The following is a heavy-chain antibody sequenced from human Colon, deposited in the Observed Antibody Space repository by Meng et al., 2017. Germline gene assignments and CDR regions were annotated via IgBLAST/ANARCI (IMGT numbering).Heavy chain of an antibody. CDR2: IYYSGST. D-gene: IGHD3-16*02. V-gene: IGHV4-61*01. CDR1: GGSVSSGSYY. CDR3: ARDSLRPFDY. J-gene: IGHJ4*02. Sequence: GSLRLSCTVSGGSVSSGSYYWSWIRQPPGKGLEWIGYIYYSGSTNYNPSLKSRVTISVDTSKNQFSLKLSSVTAADTAVYYCARDSLRPFDYWGQGTLVTVSS.